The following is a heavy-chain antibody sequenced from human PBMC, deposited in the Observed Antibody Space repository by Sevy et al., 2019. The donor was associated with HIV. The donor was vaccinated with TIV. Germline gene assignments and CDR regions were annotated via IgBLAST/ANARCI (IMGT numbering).Heavy chain of an antibody. Sequence: GGSLRLSCTASGFTFSSYAMYWVRQAPGKGLEWVAVISIGGNNKDYADSVKGRFTISRDNSKNRLYLQMNSLRAEDTAVYYCASHYYDSTGYYYPLDYWGQGTLVTVSS. D-gene: IGHD3-22*01. CDR2: ISIGGNNK. V-gene: IGHV3-30*04. J-gene: IGHJ4*02. CDR1: GFTFSSYA. CDR3: ASHYYDSTGYYYPLDY.